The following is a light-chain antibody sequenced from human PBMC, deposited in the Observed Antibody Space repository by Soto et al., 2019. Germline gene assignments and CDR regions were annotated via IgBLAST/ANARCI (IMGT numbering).Light chain of an antibody. Sequence: QSVLTQPASVSGSPGQSITISCSGTRSDIGSYNYVAWYQQFPGKTPKILIYGVSNRPSGVSSRFSGSKSGNTASLTISGLQAEDEAEYFCASWDDSLNGWAFGGGTKLTVL. CDR3: ASWDDSLNGWA. CDR1: RSDIGSYNY. CDR2: GVS. J-gene: IGLJ3*02. V-gene: IGLV2-14*01.